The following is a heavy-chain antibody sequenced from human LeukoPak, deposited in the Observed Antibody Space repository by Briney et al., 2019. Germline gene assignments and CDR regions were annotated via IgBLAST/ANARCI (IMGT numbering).Heavy chain of an antibody. V-gene: IGHV1-69*13. J-gene: IGHJ4*02. CDR2: IIPIFGTA. CDR1: GGTFSSYA. CDR3: ARTQRPDHYDSSGPIDY. D-gene: IGHD3-22*01. Sequence: ASVKVPCKASGGTFSSYAISWVRQAPGQGLEWMGGIIPIFGTANYAQKFQGRVTITADESTSTAYMELSSLRSEDTAVYYCARTQRPDHYDSSGPIDYWGQGTLVTVSS.